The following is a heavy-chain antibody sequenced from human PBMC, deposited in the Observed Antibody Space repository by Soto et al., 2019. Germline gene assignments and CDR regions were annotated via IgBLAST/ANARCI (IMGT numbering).Heavy chain of an antibody. CDR1: GFTFSNAW. D-gene: IGHD3-3*01. CDR3: TTASLSPYYDFWSGYYHY. J-gene: IGHJ4*02. V-gene: IGHV3-15*07. Sequence: GGSLRLSCAASGFTFSNAWMNWVRQAPGKGLEWVGRIKSKTDGGTTDYAAPVKGRFTISRDDSKNTLYLQMNSLKTEDTAVYYCTTASLSPYYDFWSGYYHYWGQGTLVTVSS. CDR2: IKSKTDGGTT.